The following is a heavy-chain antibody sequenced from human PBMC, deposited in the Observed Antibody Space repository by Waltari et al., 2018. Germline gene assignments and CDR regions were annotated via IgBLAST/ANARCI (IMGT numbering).Heavy chain of an antibody. D-gene: IGHD5-12*01. CDR3: ARVGYSGYDYPADAFDI. CDR2: INHSGST. J-gene: IGHJ3*02. CDR1: GGSFSGYY. Sequence: QVQLQQWGAGLLKPSETLSLTCAVYGGSFSGYYWSWIRQPPGKGLEWIGEINHSGSTNYNPSLKGRVTISVDTSKNQFSLKLSSVTAADTAVYYCARVGYSGYDYPADAFDIWGQGTMVTVSS. V-gene: IGHV4-34*01.